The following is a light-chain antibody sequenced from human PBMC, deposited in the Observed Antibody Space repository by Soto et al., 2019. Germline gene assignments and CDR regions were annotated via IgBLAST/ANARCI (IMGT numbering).Light chain of an antibody. J-gene: IGKJ4*01. CDR3: QKYNSAPLT. CDR2: DAS. CDR1: QGISKY. Sequence: ITLTQSPSSLSASAGARVPITSRARQGISKYVAWYQQIPGKAPKLLIYDASTLQSGVPSRCSGRGSGTDFTLIISSLQPEDVATYYCQKYNSAPLTFGGGTKVDI. V-gene: IGKV1-27*01.